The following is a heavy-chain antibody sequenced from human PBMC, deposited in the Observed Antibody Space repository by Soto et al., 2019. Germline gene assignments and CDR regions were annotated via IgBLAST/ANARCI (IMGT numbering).Heavy chain of an antibody. CDR2: ISSRGTYT. D-gene: IGHD3-10*01. Sequence: PGGSLRLSCEASGFRFSDFYMSWVRLAPGKGLEWLAYISSRGTYTKYADSVTGRFTISRDDAKNSLYLQMNSLRAEDTAVYYCVTSRVSETFSSHFVYWGQGALVTV. J-gene: IGHJ4*02. CDR1: GFRFSDFY. V-gene: IGHV3-11*06. CDR3: VTSRVSETFSSHFVY.